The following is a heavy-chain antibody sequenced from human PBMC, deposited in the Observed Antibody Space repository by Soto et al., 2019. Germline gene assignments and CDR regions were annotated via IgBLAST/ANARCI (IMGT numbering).Heavy chain of an antibody. Sequence: AVNVSCMVSGLTFRDSPVQWVRQRRGRLFAWIGCIVVGWGNTHYAHCFQVRAILKSHISTDTVHMSLSSLSDEGWDVFLCAADVLRYGNGGYFFVCFDSWGQGTKVTVSS. J-gene: IGHJ4*03. CDR2: IVVGWGNT. CDR3: AADVLRYGNGGYFFVCFDS. V-gene: IGHV1-58*01. CDR1: GLTFRDSP. D-gene: IGHD2-15*01.